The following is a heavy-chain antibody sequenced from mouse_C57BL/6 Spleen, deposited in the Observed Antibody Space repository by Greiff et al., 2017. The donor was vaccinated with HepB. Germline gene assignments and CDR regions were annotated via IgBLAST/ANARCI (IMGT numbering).Heavy chain of an antibody. Sequence: QVQLQQPGAELVKPGASVKLSCKASGYTFTSYWIHWVKQRPGQGLEWIGMIPPNSGSTNYNEKFKSKATLTVDKSSSTAYMQLSSLTSEDSAVYYCARRGVTTVVEAYWGQGTLVTVSA. CDR2: IPPNSGST. D-gene: IGHD1-1*01. CDR1: GYTFTSYW. CDR3: ARRGVTTVVEAY. J-gene: IGHJ3*01. V-gene: IGHV1-64*01.